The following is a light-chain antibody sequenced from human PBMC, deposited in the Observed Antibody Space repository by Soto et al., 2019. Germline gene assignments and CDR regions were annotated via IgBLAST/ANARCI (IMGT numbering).Light chain of an antibody. J-gene: IGKJ3*01. CDR1: QSVTSRN. CDR2: GAS. V-gene: IGKV3-20*01. Sequence: EIELTQSPGTLSLSPGERATLSCRASQSVTSRNLAWYQQKPGQAPRLLIYGASSGATGIPDRFSGSGSGTDFTLTISRLEPEDFAVYYCQQYGSSPFTFGPGTKVDIK. CDR3: QQYGSSPFT.